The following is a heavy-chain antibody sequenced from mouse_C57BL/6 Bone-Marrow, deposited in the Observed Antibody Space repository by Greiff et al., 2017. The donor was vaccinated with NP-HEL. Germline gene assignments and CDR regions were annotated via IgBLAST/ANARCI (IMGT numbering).Heavy chain of an antibody. V-gene: IGHV5-17*01. Sequence: EVQLVESGGGLVKPGGSLKLSCAASGFTFSDYGMHWVRQAPEKGLEWVAYISSGSSTIYYADTVKGRFTISRDNANNTLFLQMTSLRSEDTAMYYCARFYYGNFYAMDYWGQGTSVTVSS. J-gene: IGHJ4*01. CDR1: GFTFSDYG. D-gene: IGHD2-1*01. CDR2: ISSGSSTI. CDR3: ARFYYGNFYAMDY.